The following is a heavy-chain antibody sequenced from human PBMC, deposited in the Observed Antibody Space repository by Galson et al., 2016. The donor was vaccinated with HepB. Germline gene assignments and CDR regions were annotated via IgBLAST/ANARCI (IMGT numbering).Heavy chain of an antibody. J-gene: IGHJ4*02. CDR1: GVSISNTNW. Sequence: SETLSLTCAVSGVSISNTNWWSWVRQPPGKGLEWLGEIYHTGSTNYKPSLESRLSISVDKSKNQFSLRLSSATAADTAVYYFASGWSYWGQGTLVTVSS. D-gene: IGHD2-15*01. CDR3: ASGWSY. CDR2: IYHTGST. V-gene: IGHV4-4*02.